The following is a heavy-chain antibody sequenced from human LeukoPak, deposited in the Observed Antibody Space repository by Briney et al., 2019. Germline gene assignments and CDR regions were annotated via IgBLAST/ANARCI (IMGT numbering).Heavy chain of an antibody. D-gene: IGHD3-9*01. CDR1: GFTLSDYY. CDR3: AKEGNYDILPGYYRDY. J-gene: IGHJ4*02. Sequence: PVGSLRLSCAASGFTLSDYYMNWIRQAPGKGLEWVSYISSSGSTIYYADSVKGRFTISRDNAKNSLYLQMNSLRAEDTAVYYCAKEGNYDILPGYYRDYWGQGTLVTVSS. CDR2: ISSSGSTI. V-gene: IGHV3-11*04.